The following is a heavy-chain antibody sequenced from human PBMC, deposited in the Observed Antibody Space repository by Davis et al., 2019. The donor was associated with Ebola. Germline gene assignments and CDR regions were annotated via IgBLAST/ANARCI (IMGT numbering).Heavy chain of an antibody. Sequence: PGGSLRLSCAASGFTFATYPMTWVRQTPGKGLEWVSSISSSGSYIYYADSVKGRFTISRANAKNSLYLQMSSLRVEDTAVYYCARDYCDTTTCYDHWGQGSLVTVSS. V-gene: IGHV3-21*01. CDR2: ISSSGSYI. D-gene: IGHD2-2*01. J-gene: IGHJ4*02. CDR3: ARDYCDTTTCYDH. CDR1: GFTFATYP.